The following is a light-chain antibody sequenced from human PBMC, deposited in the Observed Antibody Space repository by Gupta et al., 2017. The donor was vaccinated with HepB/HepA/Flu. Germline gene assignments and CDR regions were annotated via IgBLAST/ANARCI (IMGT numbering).Light chain of an antibody. V-gene: IGKV1-33*01. J-gene: IGKJ4*01. CDR3: QQEVNSTFT. CDR2: DAS. CDR1: QDISNY. Sequence: DIQMTQSPSSLSASVGDSVTITRQASQDISNYLNWYQQKPGQAPQLLIYDASNLETGVPARFSGSGSGTDFTLTISSLQPEDVATYYCQQEVNSTFTFGRGTKVEI.